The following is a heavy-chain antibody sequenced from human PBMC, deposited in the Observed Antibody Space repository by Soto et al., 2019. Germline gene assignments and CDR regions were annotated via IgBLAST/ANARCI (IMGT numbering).Heavy chain of an antibody. CDR2: IYYSGST. D-gene: IGHD7-27*01. CDR1: GGSISSYY. V-gene: IGHV4-59*08. Sequence: SETLSLTCTVSGGSISSYYWSWIRQPPGKGLEWIGYIYYSGSTNYNPSLRSRVTISVDTSKNQFSLKLSSVTAADTAVYYCARRWGTYFDFWGQGTLVTVSS. J-gene: IGHJ4*02. CDR3: ARRWGTYFDF.